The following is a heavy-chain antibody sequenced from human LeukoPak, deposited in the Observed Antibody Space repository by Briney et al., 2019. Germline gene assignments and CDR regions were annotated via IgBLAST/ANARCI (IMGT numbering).Heavy chain of an antibody. D-gene: IGHD3-3*01. J-gene: IGHJ5*02. CDR3: PKELALNYDFWSGYILNWFDP. V-gene: IGHV3-23*01. CDR2: ISGSGGST. Sequence: GGSLRLSCAASGFAFSSYAMSWVRQAPGKGLEWVSAISGSGGSTYYADSVKGRFTISRDNSKNTLYLQMNSLRAEDTAVYYCPKELALNYDFWSGYILNWFDPWGQGTLVTVSS. CDR1: GFAFSSYA.